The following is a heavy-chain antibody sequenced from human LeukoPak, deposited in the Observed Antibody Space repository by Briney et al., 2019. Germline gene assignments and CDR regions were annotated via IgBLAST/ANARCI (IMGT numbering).Heavy chain of an antibody. D-gene: IGHD3-16*02. V-gene: IGHV4-59*08. J-gene: IGHJ4*02. CDR1: GGSISSYY. CDR3: ARQSLEITFGRVIATAFDY. Sequence: PSETLSLTCTVSGGSISSYYWNWIRQPPGKGLEWIGYIYYSGSTNYNPSLKSRVTISVDTSKNQFSLKLSSVTAADTAVYYCARQSLEITFGRVIATAFDYWGQGTPVTVSS. CDR2: IYYSGST.